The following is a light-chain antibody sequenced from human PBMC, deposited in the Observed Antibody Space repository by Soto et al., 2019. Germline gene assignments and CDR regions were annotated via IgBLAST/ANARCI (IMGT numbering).Light chain of an antibody. V-gene: IGKV3-20*01. CDR1: QSVSSY. J-gene: IGKJ1*01. CDR2: GAS. CDR3: QQYGGSPQT. Sequence: EIVLTQSPGTLSSSPGERATLSCRASQSVSSYLAWYQRKPGQAPRLLIYGASSRATGIPDRFSGSGSGTDFTLTISRLEPEDFAVYYCQQYGGSPQTFGQGTKVEIK.